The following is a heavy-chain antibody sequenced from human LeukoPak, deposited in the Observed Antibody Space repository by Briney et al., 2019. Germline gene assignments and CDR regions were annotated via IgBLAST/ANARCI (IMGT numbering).Heavy chain of an antibody. CDR1: GFTFSSYA. J-gene: IGHJ4*02. V-gene: IGHV3-30-3*01. CDR2: ISYDGSNK. D-gene: IGHD3-9*01. Sequence: HPGGSLRLSCAASGFTFSSYAMHWIRQAPGKGLEWVAVISYDGSNKYYADSVKGRFTISRDNSKNTLYLQMNSLRAEDTAVYYCARAVDTLTGYYNVIRDPTLYYFDYWGQGTLVTVSS. CDR3: ARAVDTLTGYYNVIRDPTLYYFDY.